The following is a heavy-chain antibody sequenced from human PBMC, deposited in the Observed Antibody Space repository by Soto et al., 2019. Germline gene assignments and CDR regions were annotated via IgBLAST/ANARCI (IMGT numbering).Heavy chain of an antibody. CDR3: ARDRGVVVAATPFWYFDL. D-gene: IGHD2-15*01. CDR2: IIPILGIA. V-gene: IGHV1-69*08. J-gene: IGHJ2*01. CDR1: GGTFSSYT. Sequence: QVQLVQSGAEVKKPGSSVKVSCKASGGTFSSYTISWVRQAPGQGLEWMGRIIPILGIANYAQKFQGRVTITADKSTSTAYMELSSLRSEDTAVYYCARDRGVVVAATPFWYFDLWGRGTLVTVSS.